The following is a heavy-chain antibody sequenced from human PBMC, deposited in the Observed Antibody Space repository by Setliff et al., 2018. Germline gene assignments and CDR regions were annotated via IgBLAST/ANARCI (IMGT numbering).Heavy chain of an antibody. CDR2: ISSSGSLI. V-gene: IGHV3-11*01. Sequence: PGGSLRLSCATSGFTFSDYYMSWIRQTPGKGLEWVAYISSSGSLIYYLDSVKGRFTISRDNAKKSVDLQMNSLRAEDTAVYYCATKAVAGTGGQGTLVTVSS. J-gene: IGHJ4*02. CDR1: GFTFSDYY. D-gene: IGHD6-19*01. CDR3: ATKAVAGT.